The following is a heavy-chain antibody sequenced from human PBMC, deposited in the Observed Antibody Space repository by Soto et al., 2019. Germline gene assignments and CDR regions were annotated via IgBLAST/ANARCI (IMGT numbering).Heavy chain of an antibody. D-gene: IGHD3-10*02. V-gene: IGHV1-3*01. Sequence: ASVKVSCKASGYTFTSYGINLGRQAPGQRLEWVGWINPAKGNTKYSQNFQGRVTITRDTSATTAHMELSSLRSEDTAVYYCARVHVDVPTEFDYWGQGTQVTVSS. CDR1: GYTFTSYG. CDR2: INPAKGNT. CDR3: ARVHVDVPTEFDY. J-gene: IGHJ4*02.